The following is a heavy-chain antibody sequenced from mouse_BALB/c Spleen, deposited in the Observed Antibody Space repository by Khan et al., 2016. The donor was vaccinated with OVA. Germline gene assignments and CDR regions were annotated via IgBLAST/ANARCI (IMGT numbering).Heavy chain of an antibody. CDR1: GFAFSSYW. CDR2: INPDSSTI. V-gene: IGHV4-1*02. CDR3: ARGLRRYYYAMDY. Sequence: EVKLLESGGGLVQPGGSLKLSCAASGFAFSSYWMSWVRQAPGKGLEWIGEINPDSSTINYTPPLKDKFIISRDNAKNTLYLQMSKVRSEDTALYYCARGLRRYYYAMDYWGQGTSVTVSS. D-gene: IGHD2-2*01. J-gene: IGHJ4*01.